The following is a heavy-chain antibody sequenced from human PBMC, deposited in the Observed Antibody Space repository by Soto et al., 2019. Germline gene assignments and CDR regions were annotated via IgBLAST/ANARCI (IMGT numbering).Heavy chain of an antibody. CDR1: GGTFSSYA. V-gene: IGHV1-69*01. Sequence: QVQLVQSGAEVQKPGSSVKVSCKASGGTFSSYAISWVRQAPGQGLEWMGGIIPIYGTAHYAQKFQGRVTITADESTSTAYMELSSLRSEDTAVYYCARGRKQNDDIDYYYGMDVWGQGTTVTVSS. J-gene: IGHJ6*02. CDR3: ARGRKQNDDIDYYYGMDV. CDR2: IIPIYGTA. D-gene: IGHD1-1*01.